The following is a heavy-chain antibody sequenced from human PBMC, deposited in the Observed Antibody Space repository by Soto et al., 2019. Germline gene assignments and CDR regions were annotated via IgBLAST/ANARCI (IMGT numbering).Heavy chain of an antibody. CDR2: IIPIFGTA. Sequence: ASVKVSCKASGGTFSSYAISWVRQAPGQGLEWMGGIIPIFGTANYAQKFQGRVTITADESTSTAYMELSSLRSEDTAVYYCARADTDTAMGELDYWGQGTLGTVSS. CDR1: GGTFSSYA. CDR3: ARADTDTAMGELDY. V-gene: IGHV1-69*13. D-gene: IGHD5-18*01. J-gene: IGHJ4*02.